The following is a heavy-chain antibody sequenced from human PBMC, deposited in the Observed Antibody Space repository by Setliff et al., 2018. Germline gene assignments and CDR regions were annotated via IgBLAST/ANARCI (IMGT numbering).Heavy chain of an antibody. CDR1: GYTYTSYA. CDR3: ARGCSSGWYIT. CDR2: INAGNNNT. Sequence: ASVKVSCKSSGYTYTSYAMHWLRQAPGQSLEGMGWINAGNNNTQYSQRFQGRVTITWDTSATTAHMDMSSLTSEDTAVYYCARGCSSGWYITWGQGTLVTVS. V-gene: IGHV1-3*01. J-gene: IGHJ5*02. D-gene: IGHD6-19*01.